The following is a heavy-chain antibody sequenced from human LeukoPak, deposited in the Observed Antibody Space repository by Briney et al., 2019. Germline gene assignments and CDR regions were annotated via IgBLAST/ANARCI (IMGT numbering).Heavy chain of an antibody. CDR1: GYSFTSYW. CDR2: IYPGDSDT. D-gene: IGHD4-17*01. CDR3: ARTTVTSGFDY. Sequence: GESLKIFCKGAGYSFTSYWIGWVRQMPGKGLEWMGIIYPGDSDTRYSPSFQGHVTISADKSISTAYLQWSSLKASHTAMYYCARTTVTSGFDYWGQGTLVTVSS. V-gene: IGHV5-51*01. J-gene: IGHJ4*02.